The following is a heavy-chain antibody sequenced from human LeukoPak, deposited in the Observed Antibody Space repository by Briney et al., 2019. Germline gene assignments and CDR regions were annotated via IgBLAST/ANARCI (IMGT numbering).Heavy chain of an antibody. V-gene: IGHV1-69*04. CDR3: ARDHCTPGTCLGGH. CDR1: GDTFIPYT. J-gene: IGHJ4*02. Sequence: SVKVSCKASGDTFIPYTFSWVRQAPGQGLEWIGRIIPSLDVANYAQKFQGRVTLSVDRDTATTYMEVTSLRSEDTAIYYCARDHCTPGTCLGGHWGQGTLATVSS. D-gene: IGHD2-15*01. CDR2: IIPSLDVA.